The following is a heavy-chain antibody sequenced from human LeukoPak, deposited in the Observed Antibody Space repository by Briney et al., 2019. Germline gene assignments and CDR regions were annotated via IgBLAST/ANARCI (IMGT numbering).Heavy chain of an antibody. J-gene: IGHJ3*02. Sequence: GGSLRLSCTASGFTFGDYAMSWFRQAPGKGLEWVGFIRSKAYGGTTEYAASVKGRFTISRDDSKSIAYLQINSLKTEDTAVYYCTRASMIDAFDIWGQGTMVTVSS. D-gene: IGHD3-22*01. CDR2: IRSKAYGGTT. CDR1: GFTFGDYA. V-gene: IGHV3-49*03. CDR3: TRASMIDAFDI.